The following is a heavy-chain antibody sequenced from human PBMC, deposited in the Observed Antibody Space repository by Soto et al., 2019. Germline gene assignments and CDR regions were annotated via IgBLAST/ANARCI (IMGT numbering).Heavy chain of an antibody. Sequence: EVQLVESGGGLVKPGGSLRLSCTASGLIFSNYGMNWVRQAAGKRPEWVSSISSGGEYIDYADSVKGRLTISRDNANHILYLQLTRLGVEDTAVYYCATDGAAGAVMGVGGQGTTVTVSS. J-gene: IGHJ6*02. CDR2: ISSGGEYI. CDR1: GLIFSNYG. CDR3: ATDGAAGAVMGV. V-gene: IGHV3-21*06. D-gene: IGHD6-13*01.